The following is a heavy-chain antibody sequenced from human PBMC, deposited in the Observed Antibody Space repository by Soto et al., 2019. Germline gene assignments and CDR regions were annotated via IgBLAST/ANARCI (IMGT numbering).Heavy chain of an antibody. CDR3: ARDDGWLVLDY. V-gene: IGHV3-21*06. Sequence: EVQLVESGGGLVKPGGSLRLSCAASGFAFSSYSMNWVRQAPGKGLEWVAFITIRSSYIYYADSVRGRFTISRDNAKNSLYLQMYGLRAEDTAVYYCARDDGWLVLDYWGQGTLVTVSS. J-gene: IGHJ4*02. CDR2: ITIRSSYI. D-gene: IGHD6-19*01. CDR1: GFAFSSYS.